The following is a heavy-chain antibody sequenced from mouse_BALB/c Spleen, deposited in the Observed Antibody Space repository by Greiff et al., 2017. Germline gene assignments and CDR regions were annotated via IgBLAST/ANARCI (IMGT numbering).Heavy chain of an antibody. CDR1: GFTFSSYA. J-gene: IGHJ2*01. Sequence: EVQLVESGGGLVKPGGSLKLSCAASGFTFSSYAMSWVRQSPEKRLEWVAEISSGGSYTYYPDTVTGRFTISRDNAKNTLYLEMSSLRSEDTAMYYCARASYYFDYWGQGTTLTVSS. CDR3: ARASYYFDY. CDR2: ISSGGSYT. V-gene: IGHV5-9-4*01.